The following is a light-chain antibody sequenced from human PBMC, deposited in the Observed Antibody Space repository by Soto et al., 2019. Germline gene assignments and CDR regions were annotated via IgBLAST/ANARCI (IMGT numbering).Light chain of an antibody. CDR3: QQYNSYPWT. CDR2: KAS. V-gene: IGKV1-5*03. Sequence: DIQMTQSPSTLSAGVGDRVTITCRASHSISSWLAWYQQKPGKAPKLLIYKASSLESGVPSRFSGSGSGTEFTLTISRLQPDDFATYYCQQYNSYPWTFGQGTKVEIK. J-gene: IGKJ1*01. CDR1: HSISSW.